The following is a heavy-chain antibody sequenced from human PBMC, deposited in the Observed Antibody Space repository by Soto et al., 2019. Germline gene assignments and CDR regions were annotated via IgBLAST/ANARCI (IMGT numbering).Heavy chain of an antibody. D-gene: IGHD2-21*02. V-gene: IGHV1-46*01. Sequence: QVQLVQSGPEVKKPGASVKVSCKASGYSFVSYYMHWVRQAPGQGPEWMGLINPSGGRTTYAQKFQSRVTMTRDTSTVTVYMELSSLRSDDTAVYYCARDRLTAVPSYYYFSGMDVWGQGTTVSVSS. CDR1: GYSFVSYY. J-gene: IGHJ6*02. CDR3: ARDRLTAVPSYYYFSGMDV. CDR2: INPSGGRT.